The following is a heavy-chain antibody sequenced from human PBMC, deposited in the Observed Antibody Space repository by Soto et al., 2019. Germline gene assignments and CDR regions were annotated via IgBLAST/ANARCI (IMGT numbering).Heavy chain of an antibody. CDR1: GFTFSSYW. J-gene: IGHJ4*02. CDR3: VRTSLVVAAATRENY. V-gene: IGHV3-74*01. D-gene: IGHD2-15*01. Sequence: EVQLVESGGGLVQPGGSLRLSCAASGFTFSSYWMHWVRQAPGKGLVWVSRINSDGSSTSYADSVKGRFTISRDNAKNTLYLQVNSLRADDTAVYYCVRTSLVVAAATRENYWGQGTLVTVSS. CDR2: INSDGSST.